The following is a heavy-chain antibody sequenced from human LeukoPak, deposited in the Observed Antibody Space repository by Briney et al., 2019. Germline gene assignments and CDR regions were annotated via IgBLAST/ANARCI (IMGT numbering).Heavy chain of an antibody. CDR2: IYPGDSRT. D-gene: IGHD1-14*01. CDR3: ACRKMPDPWSGP. Sequence: GESLKISCNAFGYSFTTYWIGWVRQVPGKGLEWMGVIYPGDSRTRYNPSFQGHVTISADKSTSTAYLQWSSLQASDTATYYCACRKMPDPWSGPWGQGTLVTVSS. CDR1: GYSFTTYW. V-gene: IGHV5-51*01. J-gene: IGHJ5*02.